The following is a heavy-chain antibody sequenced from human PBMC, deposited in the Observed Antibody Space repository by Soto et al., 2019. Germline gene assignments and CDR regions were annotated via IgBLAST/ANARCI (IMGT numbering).Heavy chain of an antibody. CDR2: IYYSGST. Sequence: SETLSLTCAVSGGSISSYYWSWIRQPPGKGLEWIGCIYYSGSTNYNPSLKSRVTISVDTSKNQFSLKLSSVTAADTAVYYCARDLXVRGVIIGPDYYYGMDVWGQGTTVTVSS. CDR3: ARDLXVRGVIIGPDYYYGMDV. CDR1: GGSISSYY. D-gene: IGHD3-10*01. V-gene: IGHV4-59*01. J-gene: IGHJ6*02.